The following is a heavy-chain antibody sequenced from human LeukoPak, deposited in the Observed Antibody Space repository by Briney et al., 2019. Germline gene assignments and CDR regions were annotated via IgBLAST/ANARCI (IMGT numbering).Heavy chain of an antibody. Sequence: ASVKVSCKASGYTFTGYYMHWVRQAPGQGLEWMGRINPNSGGTNYAQKFQGRVTMTRDTSISTAYMELSRLRSDDTAVYHCARPTENWNDVGSFDYWGQGTLVTVSS. CDR2: INPNSGGT. J-gene: IGHJ4*02. CDR3: ARPTENWNDVGSFDY. D-gene: IGHD1-1*01. CDR1: GYTFTGYY. V-gene: IGHV1-2*06.